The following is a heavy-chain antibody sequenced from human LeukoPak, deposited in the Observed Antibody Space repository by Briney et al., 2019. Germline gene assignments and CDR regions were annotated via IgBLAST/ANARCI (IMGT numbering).Heavy chain of an antibody. D-gene: IGHD5-18*01. V-gene: IGHV4-4*07. J-gene: IGHJ4*02. CDR3: ARVKLSHGYSYGYNPYFFVY. Sequence: SETLSLTCTVSGGSISIYYGSWIRQPAGEGLEWIGRIYSSGSTIYNPSLKSRVTMLVDTSKNQLTLKLNSVTAADTAVDYCARVKLSHGYSYGYNPYFFVYWVQGTLVTVCS. CDR1: GGSISIYY. CDR2: IYSSGST.